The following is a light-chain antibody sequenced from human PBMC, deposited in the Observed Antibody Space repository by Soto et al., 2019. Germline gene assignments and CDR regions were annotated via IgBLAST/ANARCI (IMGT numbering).Light chain of an antibody. Sequence: EIVLTQSPATLSLSPGERATLSCRASQSVSSYLAWYQQKPGQAPRLLIYDASNRATGIPARFSCCGSGTDFTLTISSLEPEDFAVYYCQQRSNWPHTSGPGTKVDSK. CDR2: DAS. J-gene: IGKJ3*01. CDR3: QQRSNWPHT. CDR1: QSVSSY. V-gene: IGKV3-11*01.